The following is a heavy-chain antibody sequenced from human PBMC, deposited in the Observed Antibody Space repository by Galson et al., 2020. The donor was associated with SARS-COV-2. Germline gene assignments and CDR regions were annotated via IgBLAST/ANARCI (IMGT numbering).Heavy chain of an antibody. CDR3: VRNVVPAASLDCYGLDV. CDR1: GFTFSTYP. CDR2: ISSNGGNT. V-gene: IGHV3-64D*06. D-gene: IGHD2-2*01. J-gene: IGHJ6*02. Sequence: TGGTLSLSCSASGFTFSTYPMHWVRQAPGKGLEYVSAISSNGGNTYHANSVKGRFTISRDNSKNTLYLQMSTLRPEDTAVYYCVRNVVPAASLDCYGLDVWGQGTTVTVSS.